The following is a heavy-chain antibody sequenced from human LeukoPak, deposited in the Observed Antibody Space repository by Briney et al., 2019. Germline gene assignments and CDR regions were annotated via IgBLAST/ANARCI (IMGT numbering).Heavy chain of an antibody. Sequence: PGGSLRLSCAASGFTFSGAAMHWVRQASGKGLEWVGRIRSKANSYATAYAASVKGRFTISRDDSKNTAYLQMNSLKTEDTAVYSCTSSAANNFDYWGQGTLVTVSS. V-gene: IGHV3-73*01. CDR3: TSSAANNFDY. CDR2: IRSKANSYAT. D-gene: IGHD2-15*01. J-gene: IGHJ4*02. CDR1: GFTFSGAA.